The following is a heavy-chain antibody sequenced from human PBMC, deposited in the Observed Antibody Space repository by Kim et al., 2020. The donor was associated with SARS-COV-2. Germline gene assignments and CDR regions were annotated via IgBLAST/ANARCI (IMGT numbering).Heavy chain of an antibody. V-gene: IGHV3-9*01. Sequence: YADSVKGRFTNSRDNAKNCLYLQMNTLRPEDTALYYCAKGLSGYYYALDVWGQGTTVTVSS. J-gene: IGHJ6*02. CDR3: AKGLSGYYYALDV. D-gene: IGHD3-3*01.